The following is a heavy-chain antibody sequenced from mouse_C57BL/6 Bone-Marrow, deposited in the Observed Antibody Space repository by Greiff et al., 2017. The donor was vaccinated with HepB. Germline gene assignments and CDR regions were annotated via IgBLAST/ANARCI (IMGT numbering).Heavy chain of an antibody. J-gene: IGHJ3*01. CDR1: GFTFSSYG. CDR3: ARRVYYDYSWFAY. V-gene: IGHV5-6*01. D-gene: IGHD2-4*01. CDR2: ISSGGSYT. Sequence: EVQRVESGGDLVKPGGSLKLSCAASGFTFSSYGMSWVRQTPDKRLEWVATISSGGSYTYYPDSVKGRFTISRDNAKNTLYLQMSSLKSEDTAMYYCARRVYYDYSWFAYWGQGTLVTVSA.